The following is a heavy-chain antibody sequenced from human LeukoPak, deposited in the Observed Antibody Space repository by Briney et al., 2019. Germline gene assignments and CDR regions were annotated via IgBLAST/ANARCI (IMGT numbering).Heavy chain of an antibody. D-gene: IGHD1-26*01. CDR2: IYTSGST. Sequence: SETLSLTCTVSGGSINIYYWSWIRQPAGKGLEWIGRIYTSGSTNYNPSLKSRVTISVDTSKNQFSLKLSSVTAADTAVYYCARDTGGSYFDAFDIWGQGTMVTVSS. CDR1: GGSINIYY. CDR3: ARDTGGSYFDAFDI. J-gene: IGHJ3*02. V-gene: IGHV4-4*07.